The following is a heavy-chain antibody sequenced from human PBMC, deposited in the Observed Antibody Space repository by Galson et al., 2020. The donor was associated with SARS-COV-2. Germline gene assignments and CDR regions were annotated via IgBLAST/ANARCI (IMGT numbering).Heavy chain of an antibody. D-gene: IGHD3-3*01. V-gene: IGHV4-31*03. CDR1: GGSMSGGNFY. J-gene: IGHJ6*03. CDR2: ISNRGSP. Sequence: SETLSLTCTVSGGSMSGGNFYWRWIRQHPGKGLEWIGDISNRGSPNYNPALKSRIIISLDTSKNQFSLRLSSVTAADTAVYYCARDYRFTIFLESYYYMDVWGRGTTVIVAS. CDR3: ARDYRFTIFLESYYYMDV.